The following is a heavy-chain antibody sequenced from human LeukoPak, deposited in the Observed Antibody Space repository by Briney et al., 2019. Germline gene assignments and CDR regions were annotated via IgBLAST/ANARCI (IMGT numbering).Heavy chain of an antibody. D-gene: IGHD3-10*01. J-gene: IGHJ3*02. CDR3: ARTHSWFGEFDAFDI. CDR2: IXXSXXT. CDR1: GDSIRSYY. V-gene: IGHV4-4*07. Sequence: SETLSLTCTVSGDSIRSYYWXXXRQPAXKGXXXXXHIXXSXXTXXXXXLKSRVXXXVDXFKNQFSLKLSSVTAADTAVYYCARTHSWFGEFDAFDIWGQGTMVAVSS.